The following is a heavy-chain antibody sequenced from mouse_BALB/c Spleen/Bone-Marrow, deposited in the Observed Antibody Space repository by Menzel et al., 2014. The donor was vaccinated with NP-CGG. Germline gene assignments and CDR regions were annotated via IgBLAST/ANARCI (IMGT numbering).Heavy chain of an antibody. Sequence: QVQLQQSGAELAKPGASVKMSCKASGYTFINYWMHWVKQRPGQGLEWIGYINPSTAYTAYNQKFQDKTTLTADKSSSTAYMQLSSLTSEDSAVYYCARGNYEAMDYWGQGTSVTVSS. CDR1: GYTFINYW. D-gene: IGHD2-1*01. CDR3: ARGNYEAMDY. J-gene: IGHJ4*01. V-gene: IGHV1-7*01. CDR2: INPSTAYT.